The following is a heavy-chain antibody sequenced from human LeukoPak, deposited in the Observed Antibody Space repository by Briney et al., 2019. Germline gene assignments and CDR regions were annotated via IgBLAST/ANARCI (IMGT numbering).Heavy chain of an antibody. V-gene: IGHV4-39*01. J-gene: IGHJ5*02. Sequence: SETLSLTCTVSGASIGSSSHYWGWIRQSPGKGLEWIGSIYSSGRTFYNPSLKGRVTLSVDTSNNQFSLKLNSVTAADTAVYYCAGAVSYDFWSGWFDPWGQGTLVTVSS. CDR2: IYSSGRT. CDR1: GASIGSSSHY. CDR3: AGAVSYDFWSGWFDP. D-gene: IGHD3-3*01.